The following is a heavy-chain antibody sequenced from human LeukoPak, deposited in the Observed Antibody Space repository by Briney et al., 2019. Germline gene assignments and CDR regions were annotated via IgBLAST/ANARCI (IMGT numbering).Heavy chain of an antibody. J-gene: IGHJ4*02. CDR1: GGSISSSNYY. V-gene: IGHV4-39*01. Sequence: SETLTLTCTVSGGSISSSNYYWGWLRQPPGKGLEWVGSIYYSGSTYYNPSLKSRVTISVDTSKNQFSLKLSSVTAADTAVYYCARQSASDYYDSSDSFDYWGQGTLVTVSS. CDR2: IYYSGST. D-gene: IGHD3-22*01. CDR3: ARQSASDYYDSSDSFDY.